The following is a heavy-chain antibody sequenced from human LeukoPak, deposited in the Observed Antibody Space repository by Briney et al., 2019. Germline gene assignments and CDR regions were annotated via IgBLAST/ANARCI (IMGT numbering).Heavy chain of an antibody. J-gene: IGHJ4*02. Sequence: SVKISCKASGGTFSSYAISWVRQAPGQGLEWMGGIIPIFGTANYAQKFQGRVTITTDESTSTAYMELSSLRSEDTAVYYCARGRGYTMKGGFDYWGQGTLVTVSS. CDR2: IIPIFGTA. D-gene: IGHD3-22*01. CDR3: ARGRGYTMKGGFDY. CDR1: GGTFSSYA. V-gene: IGHV1-69*05.